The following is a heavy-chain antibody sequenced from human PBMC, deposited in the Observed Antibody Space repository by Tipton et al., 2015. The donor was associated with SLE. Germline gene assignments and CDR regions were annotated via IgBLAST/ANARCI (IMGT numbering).Heavy chain of an antibody. J-gene: IGHJ4*02. CDR3: AARYYDYIWGGSRKYFFDY. CDR1: GGSISSSSYY. Sequence: GLVKPSETLSLICAVSGGSISSSSYYWDWIRQPPGKRLEWIGTIYYSGRTDYNPSLKSRVTMSVDTSINQFSLKLNSVTAADTAVYYCAARYYDYIWGGSRKYFFDYWGQGKLVAVSS. D-gene: IGHD3-16*01. V-gene: IGHV4-39*07. CDR2: IYYSGRT.